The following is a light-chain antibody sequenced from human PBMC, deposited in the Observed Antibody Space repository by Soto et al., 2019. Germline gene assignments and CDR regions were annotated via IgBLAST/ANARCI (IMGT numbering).Light chain of an antibody. V-gene: IGKV1-33*01. J-gene: IGKJ4*01. CDR2: DAS. CDR1: QDFSNH. Sequence: DIQMTQSPSSLSASVGDRVTITCQASQDFSNHLHWYQQKSGKAPKLLIYDASNLETGVPSRFSGSGSGADFTFTISSLQPDDIATYYCQQYVHKITFGGGTKVEIK. CDR3: QQYVHKIT.